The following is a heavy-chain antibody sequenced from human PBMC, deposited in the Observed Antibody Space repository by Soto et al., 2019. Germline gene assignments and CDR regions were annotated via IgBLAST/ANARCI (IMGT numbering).Heavy chain of an antibody. Sequence: ASVTVSCKTSGYTFTSYDINWVRQASGQGLEWVGWMNTNNGYTAYAPKFQGRVTVTRNTSIRTVYMELSSLRSEDTAVYYCAREWSAAGNYYGRDVWGQGTTVTVS. CDR2: MNTNNGYT. CDR3: AREWSAAGNYYGRDV. D-gene: IGHD6-13*01. J-gene: IGHJ6*02. V-gene: IGHV1-8*01. CDR1: GYTFTSYD.